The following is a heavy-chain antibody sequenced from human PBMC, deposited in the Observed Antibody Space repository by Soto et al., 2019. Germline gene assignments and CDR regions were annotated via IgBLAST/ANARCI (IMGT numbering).Heavy chain of an antibody. V-gene: IGHV1-18*01. CDR1: GYTFTSYG. Sequence: ASVKVSCKASGYTFTSYGISWVRQAPGQGLEGMGWISAYNGNTNYAQKLQGRVTMTTDTSTSTAYMELRSLRSDDTAVYYCARGRGMITFGGVIVTAFDYWGQGTLVTVSS. J-gene: IGHJ4*02. CDR3: ARGRGMITFGGVIVTAFDY. CDR2: ISAYNGNT. D-gene: IGHD3-16*02.